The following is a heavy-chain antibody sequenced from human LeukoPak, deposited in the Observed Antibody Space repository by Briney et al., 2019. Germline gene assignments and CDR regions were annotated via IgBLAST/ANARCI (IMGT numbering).Heavy chain of an antibody. V-gene: IGHV3-33*06. CDR2: IWSDGTNR. CDR3: VKERGPFDAFDI. CDR1: GFTFSTYG. J-gene: IGHJ3*02. Sequence: QPGGSLRLSCAASGFTFSTYGMHWVRQAPGKGLEWVAVIWSDGTNRFYADSVKGRFTFSRDNSKNTLSLQMNSLRAEGTAVYYCVKERGPFDAFDIWGHGTMVTVSS.